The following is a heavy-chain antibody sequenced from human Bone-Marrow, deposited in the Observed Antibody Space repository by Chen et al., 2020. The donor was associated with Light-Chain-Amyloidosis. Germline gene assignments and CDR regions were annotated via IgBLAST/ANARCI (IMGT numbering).Heavy chain of an antibody. CDR3: ARRRDGYNFDY. CDR2: IYPDDSDA. Sequence: EVQLEQSGPEVKKPGESLKISCKGSGYTFPNYWIGWVRQMPGKGLEWMGVIYPDDSDARYSPSFEGQVTISADKSITTAYLQWRSLKASDTAIYYCARRRDGYNFDYWGQGTLGTVSS. D-gene: IGHD5-12*01. CDR1: GYTFPNYW. J-gene: IGHJ4*02. V-gene: IGHV5-51*01.